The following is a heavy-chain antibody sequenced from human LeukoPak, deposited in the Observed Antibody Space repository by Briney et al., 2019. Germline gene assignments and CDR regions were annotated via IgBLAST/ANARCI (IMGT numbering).Heavy chain of an antibody. CDR2: ISGSGGST. Sequence: GGSLRLSCAASGFTFSSYAMSWVRQAPGKGLEWVSAISGSGGSTYYADSVKGQFTISRDNSKNTLYLQMNSLRAEDTAVYYCAKVEDYVWGSYRNFDYWGQGTLVTVSS. V-gene: IGHV3-23*01. D-gene: IGHD3-16*02. J-gene: IGHJ4*02. CDR1: GFTFSSYA. CDR3: AKVEDYVWGSYRNFDY.